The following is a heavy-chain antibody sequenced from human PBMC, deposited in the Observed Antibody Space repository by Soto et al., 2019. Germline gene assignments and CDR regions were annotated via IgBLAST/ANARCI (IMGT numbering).Heavy chain of an antibody. J-gene: IGHJ4*02. Sequence: EVQLLESGGGLVRPGGSLRLSCAASGFTFSDYEMNWVRQAPGKGLEWISYISSSGTTIYYADSVKGRFTISRDNAKNSLYLQMNSLRADDTAVYYCARVLGCSSTSCSPYFFDYWGQGTLVTVSS. CDR3: ARVLGCSSTSCSPYFFDY. V-gene: IGHV3-48*03. CDR1: GFTFSDYE. CDR2: ISSSGTTI. D-gene: IGHD2-2*01.